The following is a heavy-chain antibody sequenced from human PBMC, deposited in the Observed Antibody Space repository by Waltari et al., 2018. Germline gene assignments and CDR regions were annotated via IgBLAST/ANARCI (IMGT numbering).Heavy chain of an antibody. CDR1: GFTFDDYA. CDR3: AKGGTMVRGVIWH. V-gene: IGHV3-9*01. D-gene: IGHD3-10*01. CDR2: ISWNSGSI. Sequence: EVQLVESGGGLVQPGRSLRLSCAASGFTFDDYAMHWVRQAPGKGLEWVYGISWNSGSIGYADSVKGRFTISRDNSKNTLYLQMNSLRAEDTAVYYCAKGGTMVRGVIWHWGQGTLVTVSS. J-gene: IGHJ1*01.